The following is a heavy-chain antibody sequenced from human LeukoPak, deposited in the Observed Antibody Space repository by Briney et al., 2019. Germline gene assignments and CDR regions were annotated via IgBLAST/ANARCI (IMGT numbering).Heavy chain of an antibody. CDR3: ARGYSYGDFDY. J-gene: IGHJ4*02. D-gene: IGHD5-18*01. CDR2: IYSGGNT. CDR1: GFTVSSNS. Sequence: GGSLRLSCTVSGFTVSSNSMSWVRQAPGKGLEWVSFIYSGGNTLYSDSVKGRFTISRDNAKNTLYLQMNSLRAEDTAVYYCARGYSYGDFDYWGQGTLVTVSS. V-gene: IGHV3-53*01.